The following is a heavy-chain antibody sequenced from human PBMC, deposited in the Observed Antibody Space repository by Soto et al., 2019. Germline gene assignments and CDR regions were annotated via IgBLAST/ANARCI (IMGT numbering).Heavy chain of an antibody. CDR1: GGSFSGYY. CDR2: INHSGST. CDR3: ATPGGATFPSLDY. V-gene: IGHV4-34*01. J-gene: IGHJ4*02. Sequence: SETLSLTCAVYGGSFSGYYWSWIRQPPGKGLEWIGEINHSGSTNYNPSLKSRVTISVDTSKNQFSLKLSSVTAADTAVYYCATPGGATFPSLDYWGQGTLVTVSS. D-gene: IGHD3-16*01.